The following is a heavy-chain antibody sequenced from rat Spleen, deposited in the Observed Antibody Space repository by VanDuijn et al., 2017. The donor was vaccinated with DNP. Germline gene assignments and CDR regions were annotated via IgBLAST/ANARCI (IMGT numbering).Heavy chain of an antibody. D-gene: IGHD3-3*01. CDR2: ISPTDGRT. CDR1: GFTFSYYY. Sequence: EVQLVASGGGLVQPGRSLNLSCAASGFTFSYYYMAWVRQAPRKGLEWVATISPTDGRTFYSDSVKGRFTISRDNRINSLYLQMNSLRSEDTATYYCVRPVRFYSAPFAYWGQGTLVTVSS. CDR3: VRPVRFYSAPFAY. V-gene: IGHV5-25*01. J-gene: IGHJ3*01.